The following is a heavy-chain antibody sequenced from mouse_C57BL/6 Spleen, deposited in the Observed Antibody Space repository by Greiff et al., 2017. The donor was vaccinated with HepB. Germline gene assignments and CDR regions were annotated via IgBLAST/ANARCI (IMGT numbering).Heavy chain of an antibody. J-gene: IGHJ3*01. CDR1: GYTFTSYW. D-gene: IGHD2-4*01. Sequence: QVQLQQPGAELVKPGASVKMSCKASGYTFTSYWITWVKQRPGQGLEWIGDIYPGSGSTNYNEKFKSKATLTVDTSSSTAYMQLSSLTSEDSAVYYCARRDYDYDGGAWFAYWGQGTLVTVSA. V-gene: IGHV1-55*01. CDR3: ARRDYDYDGGAWFAY. CDR2: IYPGSGST.